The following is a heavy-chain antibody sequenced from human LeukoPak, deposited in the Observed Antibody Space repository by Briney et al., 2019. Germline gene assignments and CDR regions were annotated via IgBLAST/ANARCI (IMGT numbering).Heavy chain of an antibody. V-gene: IGHV4-59*11. CDR3: ALDSSGWSDDSLDI. CDR1: GGSFSGHY. Sequence: PSETLSLTCAVYGGSFSGHYWSWIRQPPGKGLEWIGYIYYSGSTKYNPSLKSRVTMSIDTSKNQFSLNLKSVTAADTAVYYCALDSSGWSDDSLDIWDHGTMVTVSS. J-gene: IGHJ3*02. D-gene: IGHD6-13*01. CDR2: IYYSGST.